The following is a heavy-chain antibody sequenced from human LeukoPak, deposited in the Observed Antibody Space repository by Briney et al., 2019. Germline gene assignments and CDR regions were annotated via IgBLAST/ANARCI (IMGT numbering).Heavy chain of an antibody. D-gene: IGHD3-22*01. Sequence: GGSLRLSCVASGFTFSSYGMHWVRQAPGKGLEWVAVIWYDGSNTHYADSVKGRFTISRDNSKNTLYLQMNGLRAEDTAVYYCARDYLYYYDTSNLDHWGQGTLVTVSS. CDR1: GFTFSSYG. CDR2: IWYDGSNT. J-gene: IGHJ4*02. CDR3: ARDYLYYYDTSNLDH. V-gene: IGHV3-33*01.